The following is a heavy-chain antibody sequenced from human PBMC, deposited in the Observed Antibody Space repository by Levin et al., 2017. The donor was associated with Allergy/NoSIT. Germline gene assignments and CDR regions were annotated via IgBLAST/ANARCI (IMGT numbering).Heavy chain of an antibody. CDR1: GFTFSSYS. J-gene: IGHJ4*02. CDR3: ARASSSWYNYGFDY. V-gene: IGHV3-21*01. CDR2: ISSSSSYI. Sequence: GGSLRLSCAASGFTFSSYSMNWVRQAPGKGLEWVSSISSSSSYIYYADSVKGRFTISRDNAKNSLYLQMNSLRAEDTAVYYCARASSSWYNYGFDYWGQGTLVTVSS. D-gene: IGHD6-13*01.